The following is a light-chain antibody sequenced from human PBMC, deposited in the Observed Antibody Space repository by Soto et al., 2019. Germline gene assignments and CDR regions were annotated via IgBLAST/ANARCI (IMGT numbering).Light chain of an antibody. V-gene: IGLV2-8*01. CDR3: SSYAGSNDVV. CDR1: SSDVGGYNY. J-gene: IGLJ2*01. CDR2: EVS. Sequence: QSALTQPPSASGSPGQSVTISCTGTSSDVGGYNYVSWYKQHPGKAPKLMIYEVSKRPSGVPDRFSGSKSGNTASLTVSGLPAEDEDDYYCSSYAGSNDVVFGGGTKLTV.